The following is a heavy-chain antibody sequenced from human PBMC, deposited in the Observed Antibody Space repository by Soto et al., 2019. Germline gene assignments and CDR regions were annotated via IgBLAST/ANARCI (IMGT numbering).Heavy chain of an antibody. CDR2: ISAYKGRT. D-gene: IGHD3-10*01. J-gene: IGHJ3*02. V-gene: IGHV1-18*01. Sequence: ASVKVSCKASGYTFTSHGITCVRQAPGQGLEWMGWISAYKGRTDYAQRVQGRVTMTTDTSTSTAYMELRSLRSDDTAVYYCARGVINDAFDIWGQGTMVTV. CDR1: GYTFTSHG. CDR3: ARGVINDAFDI.